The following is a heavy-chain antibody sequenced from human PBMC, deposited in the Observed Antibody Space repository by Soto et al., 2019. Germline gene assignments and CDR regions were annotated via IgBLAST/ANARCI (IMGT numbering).Heavy chain of an antibody. CDR3: ARVLYYGSGSYSPYVMDV. CDR2: VSHPFWTA. V-gene: IGHV1-69*01. J-gene: IGHJ6*02. Sequence: QVQLVQSGAEVKKTGSSVKVSCKTSGVSFNNNGIGWVRQAPGHGLEWMGGVSHPFWTANYARKVQGRIALNADASPGPVNMELSSLTSEDTAQYYCARVLYYGSGSYSPYVMDVWGQGTTVTVSS. CDR1: GVSFNNNG. D-gene: IGHD3-10*01.